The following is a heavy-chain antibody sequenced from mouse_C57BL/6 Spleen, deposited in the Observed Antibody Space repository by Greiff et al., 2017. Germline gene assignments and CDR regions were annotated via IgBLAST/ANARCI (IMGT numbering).Heavy chain of an antibody. CDR3: ARGGNYEFSWFAY. J-gene: IGHJ3*01. CDR1: GYTFTSYW. CDR2: INPSNGGT. V-gene: IGHV1-53*01. D-gene: IGHD2-1*01. Sequence: VQLQQPGTELVKPGASVKLSCKASGYTFTSYWMHWVKQRPGQGLEWIGNINPSNGGTNYNEKFKSKATLTVDKSSSTAYIQLSSLTSEDSAVYYCARGGNYEFSWFAYWGQGTLVTVSA.